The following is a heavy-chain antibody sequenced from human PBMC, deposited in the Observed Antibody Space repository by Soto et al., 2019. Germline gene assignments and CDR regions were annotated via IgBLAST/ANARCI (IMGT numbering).Heavy chain of an antibody. D-gene: IGHD2-2*01. CDR1: GGSISSYY. J-gene: IGHJ4*02. V-gene: IGHV4-59*01. Sequence: SETLSLTCTVSGGSISSYYWSWIRQPPGKGLEWIGYIYYSGSTNYNPSLKSRVTISVDTSKNQFSLKLSSVTAADKAVYYRARGYDLFIYWGQGTLVTVSS. CDR3: ARGYDLFIY. CDR2: IYYSGST.